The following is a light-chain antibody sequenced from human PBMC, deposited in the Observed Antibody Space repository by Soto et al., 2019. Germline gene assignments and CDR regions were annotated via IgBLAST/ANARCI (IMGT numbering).Light chain of an antibody. Sequence: DIQMTQSPSTLSASVGDRVTITCRASENIKNWLAWYQQRPGKAPKLLIYKASTLESGVPSRFSGSGSGTEFTLTISSLQPDDFATYYCQQYNIYSETFGQGTKVDIK. CDR3: QQYNIYSET. CDR1: ENIKNW. CDR2: KAS. J-gene: IGKJ1*01. V-gene: IGKV1-5*03.